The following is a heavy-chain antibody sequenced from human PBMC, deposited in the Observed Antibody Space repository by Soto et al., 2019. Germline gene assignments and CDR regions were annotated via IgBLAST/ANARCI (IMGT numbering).Heavy chain of an antibody. Sequence: PSETLSLTCTFSCGSISSYYWSWIRQPAGKGLEWIGRIYTSGSTNYNPSLKSRVTMSVDTSKNQFSLKLSSVTAADTAVYYCARDIGTAMVSDAFDIWGQGTMVTVSS. CDR1: CGSISSYY. D-gene: IGHD5-18*01. CDR3: ARDIGTAMVSDAFDI. J-gene: IGHJ3*02. CDR2: IYTSGST. V-gene: IGHV4-4*07.